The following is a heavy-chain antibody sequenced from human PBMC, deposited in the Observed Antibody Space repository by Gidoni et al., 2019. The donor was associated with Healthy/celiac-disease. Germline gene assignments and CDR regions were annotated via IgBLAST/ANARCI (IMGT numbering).Heavy chain of an antibody. CDR1: GGSISSSSYY. Sequence: QLQLQESGPGLVKPSETLSLPCTVSGGSISSSSYYWGWLRQPPGKGLEWIGSIYYSGSTYYNPSLKSRVTISVDTSKNQFSLKLSSVTAADTAVYYCARHALLPFPVTANWFDPWGQGTLVTVSS. CDR2: IYYSGST. V-gene: IGHV4-39*01. CDR3: ARHALLPFPVTANWFDP. J-gene: IGHJ5*02. D-gene: IGHD5-18*01.